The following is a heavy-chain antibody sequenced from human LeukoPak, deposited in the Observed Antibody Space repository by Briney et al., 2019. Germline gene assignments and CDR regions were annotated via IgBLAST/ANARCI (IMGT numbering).Heavy chain of an antibody. CDR3: AKGGTYRDYFDY. CDR2: IDQDGSEK. V-gene: IGHV3-7*02. J-gene: IGHJ4*02. D-gene: IGHD3-16*01. Sequence: PGGSLRLSCAASGFTFSRYWMTWVRQAPGKGLEWVANIDQDGSEKHYVDSVKGRFSISRDNAKNSLYLQMNSLRAEDTAVYYCAKGGTYRDYFDYWGQGTLVTVSS. CDR1: GFTFSRYW.